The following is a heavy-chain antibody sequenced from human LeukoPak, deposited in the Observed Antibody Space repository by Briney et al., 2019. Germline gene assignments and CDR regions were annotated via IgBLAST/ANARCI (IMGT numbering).Heavy chain of an antibody. D-gene: IGHD6-13*01. CDR1: GFTFSSYG. CDR3: ARDPGGSSWTPYYFDY. Sequence: GGSLRLSCGASGFTFSSYGMHWVRQAPGKGLEWVAVIWYDGSNKYYADSVKGRFTISRDNSKNTLYLQMNSLRAEDTAVYYCARDPGGSSWTPYYFDYWGQGTLVTVSS. CDR2: IWYDGSNK. J-gene: IGHJ4*02. V-gene: IGHV3-33*01.